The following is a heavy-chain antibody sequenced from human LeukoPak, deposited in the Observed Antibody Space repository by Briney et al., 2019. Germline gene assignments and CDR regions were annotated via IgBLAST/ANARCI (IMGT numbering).Heavy chain of an antibody. J-gene: IGHJ5*02. D-gene: IGHD1-26*01. Sequence: GASVKVSCKASGYTFTSYYIHWVRQAPGQGLEWMGIIDPTGGGTVTAQKFQGRVTMTRDTSTSTIYTELSSLRSEDTAVYYCARGPLLAGAIHLNWFDPWGQGTLVTVSS. V-gene: IGHV1-46*01. CDR2: IDPTGGGT. CDR1: GYTFTSYY. CDR3: ARGPLLAGAIHLNWFDP.